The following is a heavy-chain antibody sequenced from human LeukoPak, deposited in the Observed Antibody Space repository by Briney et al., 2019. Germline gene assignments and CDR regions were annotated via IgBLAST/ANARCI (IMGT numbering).Heavy chain of an antibody. D-gene: IGHD3-10*01. CDR2: IRSDGGDT. CDR3: ARDLIAGSGSLDY. CDR1: GFSFSNYW. J-gene: IGHJ4*02. V-gene: IGHV3-74*01. Sequence: GGSLRLSCAASGFSFSNYWMHWVRQAPGKGPIWVSRIRSDGGDTNYADSVKGRFTISRDNAGNTVYLQMSSLRVEDTAVYYCARDLIAGSGSLDYWGRGILVTVSS.